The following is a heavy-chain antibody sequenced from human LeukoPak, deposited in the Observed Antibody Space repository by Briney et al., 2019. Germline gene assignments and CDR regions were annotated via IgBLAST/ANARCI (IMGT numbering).Heavy chain of an antibody. V-gene: IGHV4-61*08. CDR2: IYYSGST. CDR3: AREYYYDSSGYPYSDY. Sequence: PSETLSLTCTVSGGSISSFYWSWFYWSWIRQPPGKGLEWIGYIYYSGSTNYNPSLKSRVTISVDTSKNQFSLKLSSVTAADTAVYYCAREYYYDSSGYPYSDYWGQGTLVTVSS. J-gene: IGHJ4*02. D-gene: IGHD3-22*01. CDR1: GGSISS.